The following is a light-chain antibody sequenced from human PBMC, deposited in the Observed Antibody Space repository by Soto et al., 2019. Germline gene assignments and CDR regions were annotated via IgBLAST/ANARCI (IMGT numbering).Light chain of an antibody. CDR3: HKRDNRQST. CDR2: DAS. V-gene: IGKV3-11*01. CDR1: QSVSTS. Sequence: EIVLTQSPATLSLSPGEGATLSCSASQSVSTSLAWYQQKPGQAPRLLIYDASNRATGVPARFSGLGSGTDVTLTISSLEPEDFAVYYFHKRDNRQSTLGQVTKIEI. J-gene: IGKJ1*01.